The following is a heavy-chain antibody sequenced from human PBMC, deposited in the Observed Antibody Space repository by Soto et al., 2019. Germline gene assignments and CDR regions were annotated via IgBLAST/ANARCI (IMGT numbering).Heavy chain of an antibody. D-gene: IGHD6-13*01. V-gene: IGHV3-23*01. CDR1: GFTFSSYP. CDR3: ARGPVPAAVTIWFDP. Sequence: EVQLLESGGGLVQPGGSLRLSCAASGFTFSSYPMSWVRQAPGKGLEWVSAISGSGGSTYYADSVKGRFTISRDNAKNTLYLQMNSLRAEDTAVDYCARGPVPAAVTIWFDPCCQGSPV. CDR2: ISGSGGST. J-gene: IGHJ5*02.